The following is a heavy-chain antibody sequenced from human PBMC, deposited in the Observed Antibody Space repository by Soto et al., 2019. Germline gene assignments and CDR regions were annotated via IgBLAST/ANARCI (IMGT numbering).Heavy chain of an antibody. D-gene: IGHD2-21*01. J-gene: IGHJ5*02. CDR3: ARDGAGAYGLGWFDP. CDR1: GDSISRGGYY. V-gene: IGHV4-31*03. CDR2: IYHSGST. Sequence: QVQLQESGPGLLKPSQTLTLIFTVSGDSISRGGYYWNWLRQHPRKGLEWIGYIYHSGSTIYNPSIKSRVTISVDTSKNRLSLELSNVTAADTTVYYCARDGAGAYGLGWFDPWGQGILVTVSS.